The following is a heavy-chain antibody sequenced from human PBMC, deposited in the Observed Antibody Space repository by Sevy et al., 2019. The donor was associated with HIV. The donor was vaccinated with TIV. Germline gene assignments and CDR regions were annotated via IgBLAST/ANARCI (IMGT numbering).Heavy chain of an antibody. D-gene: IGHD3-22*01. V-gene: IGHV3-23*01. CDR3: AKAYYAPYYYYMDV. J-gene: IGHJ6*03. Sequence: GSLRLSCAASGFTFISYAMSWVRQAPGKGLEWVSAISGSGGSTYYADSVKGRFTISRDNSKNTLYLQMNSLRAEDTALYYCAKAYYAPYYYYMDVWGKGTMVTVSS. CDR2: ISGSGGST. CDR1: GFTFISYA.